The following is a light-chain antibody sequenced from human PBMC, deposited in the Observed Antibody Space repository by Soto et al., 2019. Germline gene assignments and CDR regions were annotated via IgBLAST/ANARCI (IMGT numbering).Light chain of an antibody. CDR2: GAF. V-gene: IGKV3-15*01. CDR3: QQYNNWPWT. CDR1: QSVSSN. J-gene: IGKJ1*01. Sequence: EIVMTQSPATLSVSPGERATLSCRASQSVSSNLAWYQQKPGQAPRLLIHGAFTRATGIPARFSGSGSGTEFTLTISTLQSEDFAVYYCQQYNNWPWTFGQGTKVDI.